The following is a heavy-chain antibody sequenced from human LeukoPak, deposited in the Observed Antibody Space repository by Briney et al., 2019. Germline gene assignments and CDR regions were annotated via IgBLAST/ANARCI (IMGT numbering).Heavy chain of an antibody. J-gene: IGHJ4*02. V-gene: IGHV3-48*03. CDR1: GFTFSSYE. D-gene: IGHD1-26*01. Sequence: GGSLRLSCGASGFTFSSYEMNWVRQAPGKGLEWVSYISSSGSTIYYADSVKGRFTISRDNAKNSLYLQMNSLRAEDTAVYYCARETPPVGGSHDEYDYWGQGTLVTVSS. CDR2: ISSSGSTI. CDR3: ARETPPVGGSHDEYDY.